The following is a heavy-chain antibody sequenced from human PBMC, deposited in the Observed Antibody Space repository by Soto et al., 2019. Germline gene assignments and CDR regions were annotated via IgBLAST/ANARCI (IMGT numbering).Heavy chain of an antibody. J-gene: IGHJ5*02. CDR1: GGTFSSYA. CDR2: IIPIFGTA. D-gene: IGHD1-26*01. CDR3: ARVSVPEQWETQPMVS. V-gene: IGHV1-69*01. Sequence: QVQLVQSGAEVKKPGSSVKVSCKASGGTFSSYAISWVRQAPGQGLEWMGGIIPIFGTANYAQKFQGRVTITADESTSTAYRERSSLRSEDTAVCYCARVSVPEQWETQPMVSWGQGTLSPSPQ.